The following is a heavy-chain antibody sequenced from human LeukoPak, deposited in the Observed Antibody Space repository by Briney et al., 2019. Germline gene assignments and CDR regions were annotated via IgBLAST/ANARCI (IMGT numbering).Heavy chain of an antibody. CDR1: GFTFSSYG. J-gene: IGHJ1*01. CDR3: AKGDYGDYVEYFQH. Sequence: PGGSLRLSCAASGFTFSSYGMHWVRQAPGKGLEWVAVISYDGSNKYYADSVKGRFTISRDSSKNTLYLQMNSLRAEDTAVYYCAKGDYGDYVEYFQHWGQGTLVTVSS. V-gene: IGHV3-30*18. CDR2: ISYDGSNK. D-gene: IGHD4-17*01.